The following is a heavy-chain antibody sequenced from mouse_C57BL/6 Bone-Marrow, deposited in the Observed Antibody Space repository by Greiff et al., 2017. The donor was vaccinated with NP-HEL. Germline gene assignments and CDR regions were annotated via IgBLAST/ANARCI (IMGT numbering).Heavy chain of an antibody. V-gene: IGHV1-26*01. Sequence: VQLQQSGPELVKPGASVKISCKASGYTFTDYYMNWVKQSHGKSLEWIGDINPNNGGTSYNQKFKGKATLTVDKSSSTAYMELRSLTSEDSAVYYCARNHGYYCYYAMDYWGQGTSVTVSS. D-gene: IGHD2-3*01. J-gene: IGHJ4*01. CDR2: INPNNGGT. CDR3: ARNHGYYCYYAMDY. CDR1: GYTFTDYY.